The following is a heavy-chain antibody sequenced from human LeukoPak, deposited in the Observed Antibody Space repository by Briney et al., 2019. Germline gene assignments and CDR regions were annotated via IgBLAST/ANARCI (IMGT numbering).Heavy chain of an antibody. CDR1: GYSFTSYW. CDR3: ARHGHYGDYGRWFDP. CDR2: IYPGDSDT. Sequence: GESLKISCKGSGYSFTSYWIGWVRQMPAKGLEWMGIIYPGDSDTRYSPSFQGQVTISADKSISTAYLQWSSLKASDTAMYYCARHGHYGDYGRWFDPWGQGTLVTVSS. V-gene: IGHV5-51*01. D-gene: IGHD4-17*01. J-gene: IGHJ5*02.